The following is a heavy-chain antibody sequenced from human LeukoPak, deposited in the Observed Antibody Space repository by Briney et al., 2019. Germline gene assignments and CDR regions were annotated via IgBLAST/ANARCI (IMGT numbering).Heavy chain of an antibody. CDR3: ARKSWYANYYYGMDV. V-gene: IGHV4-34*01. Sequence: PSQTLSLTCAVYGGSFSGYYWSWSRQPPGKGLEWSGEINHIGSTNYNPSLKSRVTISVDTSKNQFSLKLSSVTAADTAVYYCARKSWYANYYYGMDVWGQGTTVTVSS. CDR2: INHIGST. CDR1: GGSFSGYY. J-gene: IGHJ6*02. D-gene: IGHD6-13*01.